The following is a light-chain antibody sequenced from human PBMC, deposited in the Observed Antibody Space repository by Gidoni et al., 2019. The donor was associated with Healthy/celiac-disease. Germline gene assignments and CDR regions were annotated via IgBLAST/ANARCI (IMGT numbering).Light chain of an antibody. J-gene: IGLJ1*01. Sequence: QSALTQPASVYGSPGQSITISCTGTSSVVGGYNYVSWYQQHPGKAPKLMIYEVSNRPSGVSNRFSGSKSGNTASLTSSGLQAEDEADYYCSSYTSSSTYVFGTGTKVTVL. CDR3: SSYTSSSTYV. CDR2: EVS. CDR1: SSVVGGYNY. V-gene: IGLV2-14*01.